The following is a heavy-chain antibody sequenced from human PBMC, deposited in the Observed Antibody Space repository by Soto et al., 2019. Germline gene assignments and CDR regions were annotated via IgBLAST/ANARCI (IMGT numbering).Heavy chain of an antibody. CDR3: AKAYSGPFDV. J-gene: IGHJ3*01. D-gene: IGHD1-26*01. V-gene: IGHV3-30*18. CDR2: ISYDGSKK. Sequence: QVQLVESGGGVVQPGRSLRLSCAASGFTFSSYDIHWVRQAPGKGLEWVGVISYDGSKKYYADSVKGLFTISRDNSKNTLYLQVNSLRAEDTAVYYCAKAYSGPFDVWGQGTMVTVSS. CDR1: GFTFSSYD.